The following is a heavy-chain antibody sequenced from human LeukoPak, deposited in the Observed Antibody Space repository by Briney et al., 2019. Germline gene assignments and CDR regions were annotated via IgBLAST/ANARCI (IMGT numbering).Heavy chain of an antibody. J-gene: IGHJ4*02. CDR1: GGSISSYY. D-gene: IGHD3-22*01. V-gene: IGHV4-59*08. CDR3: ARLTYYYDSSGYYLYYFDY. Sequence: SSETLSLTCTASGGSISSYYWSWIRQPPGKGLEWIGYIYYSGSTNYNPSLKSRVTISVDTSKNQFSLNLSSVTAADTAVYYCARLTYYYDSSGYYLYYFDYWGQGTLVTVSS. CDR2: IYYSGST.